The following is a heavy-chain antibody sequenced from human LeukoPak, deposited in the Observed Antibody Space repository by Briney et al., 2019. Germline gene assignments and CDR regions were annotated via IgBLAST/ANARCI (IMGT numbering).Heavy chain of an antibody. CDR1: GFTFSSYS. V-gene: IGHV3-30*03. D-gene: IGHD1-26*01. CDR3: ARDSGTLDY. Sequence: PGGSLRLSCAASGFTFSSYSMNWVRQAPGKGLEWVAVISYDGSNKYYADSVKGRFTISRDNSKNTLYLQMNSLRAEDTAVYYCARDSGTLDYWGQGTLVTVSS. J-gene: IGHJ4*02. CDR2: ISYDGSNK.